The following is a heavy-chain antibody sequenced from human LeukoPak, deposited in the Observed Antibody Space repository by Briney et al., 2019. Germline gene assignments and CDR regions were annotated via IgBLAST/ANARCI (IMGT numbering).Heavy chain of an antibody. CDR2: IDYTESA. CDR3: ARIPVAKTFDY. CDR1: GGSVSSNSYY. V-gene: IGHV4-61*01. J-gene: IGHJ4*02. Sequence: PSETLSLTCTVSGGSVSSNSYYCSWVRQPPGKGQEWIGFIDYTESANYNPSLKSRVTISLDTSKNQFSVKVMSVTAADTAVYYCARIPVAKTFDYWGQGTLVTVSS. D-gene: IGHD6-19*01.